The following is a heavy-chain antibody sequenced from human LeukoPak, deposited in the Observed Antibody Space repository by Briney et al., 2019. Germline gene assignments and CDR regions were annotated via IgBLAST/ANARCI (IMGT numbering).Heavy chain of an antibody. D-gene: IGHD1-26*01. CDR3: ARQKWDRLTYYYFGLDV. CDR1: GDSINNYY. J-gene: IGHJ6*02. CDR2: VSCSGTP. Sequence: PSETLSLTCTVSGDSINNYYWSWIRQPPGKGLEWIGYVSCSGTPDYNPSLKSRVTISLDTSRNQFSLQLSSVTAADTAVYYCARQKWDRLTYYYFGLDVWGQGTTVTVSS. V-gene: IGHV4-59*08.